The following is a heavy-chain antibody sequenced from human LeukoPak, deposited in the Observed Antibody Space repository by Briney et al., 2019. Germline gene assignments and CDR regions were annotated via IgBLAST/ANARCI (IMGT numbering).Heavy chain of an antibody. J-gene: IGHJ4*02. CDR2: ISWNSGSI. CDR3: ARRRGLGYCSSTSCYAGYFDY. Sequence: PGGSLRLSCAASGFTFDDYAMHWVRQAPGKGLGWVSGISWNSGSIGYADSVKDRFPISRDNAKNSMYLQMNSLRAEDTALYYCARRRGLGYCSSTSCYAGYFDYWGQGTLVTVSS. V-gene: IGHV3-9*01. CDR1: GFTFDDYA. D-gene: IGHD2-2*01.